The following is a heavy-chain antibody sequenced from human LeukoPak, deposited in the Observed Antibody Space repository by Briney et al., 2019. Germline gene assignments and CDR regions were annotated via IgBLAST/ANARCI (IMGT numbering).Heavy chain of an antibody. CDR3: ARESDTAMVTYY. Sequence: SVKVSCKASGYTFTGYYMHWVRQAPGQGLEWMGRIIPILGIANYAQKFQGRVTITADKSTSTAYMELSSLRSEDTAVYYCARESDTAMVTYYWGQGTLVTVSS. CDR2: IIPILGIA. V-gene: IGHV1-69*04. CDR1: GYTFTGYY. J-gene: IGHJ4*02. D-gene: IGHD5-18*01.